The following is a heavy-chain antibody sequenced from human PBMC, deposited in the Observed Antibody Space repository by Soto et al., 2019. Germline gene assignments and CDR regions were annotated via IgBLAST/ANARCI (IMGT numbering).Heavy chain of an antibody. CDR2: ISSDSRTI. CDR3: ARIKLVEWFFINVDVYDMDV. V-gene: IGHV3-48*02. D-gene: IGHD3-3*01. J-gene: IGHJ6*02. Sequence: GGSLRLSCVASGFTIRTYAMHWVRQAPGKGLEWVSFISSDSRTIYYADSVEGRFTVSRDNARNSVSLQMDSLRDEDAAVYYCARIKLVEWFFINVDVYDMDVWGQGTPVTVSS. CDR1: GFTIRTYA.